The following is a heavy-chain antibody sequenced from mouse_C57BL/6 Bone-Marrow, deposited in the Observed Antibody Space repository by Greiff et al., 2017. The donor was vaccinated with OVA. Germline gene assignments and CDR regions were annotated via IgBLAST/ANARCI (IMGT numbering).Heavy chain of an antibody. V-gene: IGHV1-82*01. CDR2: IYPGDGDT. CDR3: ARWWYFDV. J-gene: IGHJ1*03. Sequence: QVQLQQSGPELVKPGASVKISCKASGYAFSSSWMNWVKQRPGKGLEWIGRIYPGDGDTNYNGKFKGKATLTADKSSSTAYMQLSSLTSEDSAVYFCARWWYFDVWGTGTTVTVSS. CDR1: GYAFSSSW.